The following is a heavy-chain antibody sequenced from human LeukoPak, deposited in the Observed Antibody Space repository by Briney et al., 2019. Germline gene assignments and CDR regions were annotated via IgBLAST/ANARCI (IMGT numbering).Heavy chain of an antibody. CDR2: ISAYNGNT. Sequence: ASVKVSCKASGYTFSSYGITWVRQAPGQGLEWMGWISAYNGNTNYAEKLQDRVTMTTDTSTYTAYLELRSLRSDDTAMYYCARLRSSSWYECFDYWGQGTLVTVSS. J-gene: IGHJ4*02. CDR3: ARLRSSSWYECFDY. V-gene: IGHV1-18*01. CDR1: GYTFSSYG. D-gene: IGHD6-13*01.